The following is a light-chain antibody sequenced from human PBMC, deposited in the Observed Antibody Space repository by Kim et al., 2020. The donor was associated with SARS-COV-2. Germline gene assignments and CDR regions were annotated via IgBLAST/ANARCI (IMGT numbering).Light chain of an antibody. Sequence: QLVLTQSPSASASLGASVKLTCTLSSGHSSYAIAWHQQQPEKGPRYLMKLNSDGSHSKGDGIPYRFSGSSSGAERYLTISSLQSEDEADYYCQTWGTGIWVFGGGTQLTVL. CDR3: QTWGTGIWV. CDR1: SGHSSYA. J-gene: IGLJ3*02. V-gene: IGLV4-69*01. CDR2: LNSDGSH.